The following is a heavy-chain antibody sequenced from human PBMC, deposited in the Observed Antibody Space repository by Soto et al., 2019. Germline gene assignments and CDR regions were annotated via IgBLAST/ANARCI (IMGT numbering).Heavy chain of an antibody. CDR3: ASGLRTIAAAGTNYYYGMDL. Sequence: ASVKVSCKASGYTFTSYGISWVRQAPGQGLEWMGWISAYNGNTNYAQKLQGRVTMTTDTSTSTAYMELRSLRSDDTAVYYCASGLRTIAAAGTNYYYGMDLWGQGTTVTVSS. CDR2: ISAYNGNT. CDR1: GYTFTSYG. V-gene: IGHV1-18*04. D-gene: IGHD6-13*01. J-gene: IGHJ6*02.